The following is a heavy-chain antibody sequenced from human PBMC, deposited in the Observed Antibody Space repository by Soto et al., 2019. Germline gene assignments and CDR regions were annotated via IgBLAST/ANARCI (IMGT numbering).Heavy chain of an antibody. CDR2: ISGSGGST. V-gene: IGHV3-23*01. D-gene: IGHD4-17*01. CDR3: AKDRIRDYGDYVGLPYFDY. J-gene: IGHJ4*02. Sequence: GGSLRLSCAASGFTFSSYAMSWVRQAPGKGLEWVSAISGSGGSTYYADSVKGRFTISRDNSKNTLYLQMNSLRAEDTAVYYCAKDRIRDYGDYVGLPYFDYWGQGTLVTVSS. CDR1: GFTFSSYA.